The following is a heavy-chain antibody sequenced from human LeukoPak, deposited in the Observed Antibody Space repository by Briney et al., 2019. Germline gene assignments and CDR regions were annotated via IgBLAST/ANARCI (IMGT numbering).Heavy chain of an antibody. CDR1: GFTFTSRSA. D-gene: IGHD6-13*01. Sequence: GTSVKVSCKASGFTFTSRSAVQWVRQARGHRVEWIGWIVVGSDNTNYAQKFQERVTITRDMSTSTAYMELSSLRSEDTAVYYCAAPYSSTWFDYWGQGTLVTVSS. J-gene: IGHJ4*02. CDR3: AAPYSSTWFDY. CDR2: IVVGSDNT. V-gene: IGHV1-58*01.